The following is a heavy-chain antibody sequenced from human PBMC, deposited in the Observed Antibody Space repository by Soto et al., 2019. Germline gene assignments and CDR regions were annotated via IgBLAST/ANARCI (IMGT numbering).Heavy chain of an antibody. CDR1: GFTFSSYA. CDR2: ISYDGSNK. V-gene: IGHV3-30-3*01. CDR3: ARGTYYDFWRKYGMDV. Sequence: GGSLRLSCAASGFTFSSYAMHWVRQAPGKGLEWVAVISYDGSNKYYADSVKGRFTISRDNSKNTLYLQMNSLRAEDTAVYYCARGTYYDFWRKYGMDVWGQGTTVTVSS. J-gene: IGHJ6*02. D-gene: IGHD3-3*01.